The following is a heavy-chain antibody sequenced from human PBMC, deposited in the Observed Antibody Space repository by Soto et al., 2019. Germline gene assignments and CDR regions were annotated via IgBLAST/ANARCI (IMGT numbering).Heavy chain of an antibody. D-gene: IGHD3-16*01. CDR3: GRGRSGGLAVFY. V-gene: IGHV1-2*02. J-gene: IGHJ4*02. CDR2: SRPKSGGT. CDR1: GWTFNDYY. Sequence: VAVQVSRMPSGWTFNDYYLHWVRQAPGQGLEWVGESRPKSGGTRYAQKFQGRVTMTKDTPISTVYMELSNLSPDDTAVYYCGRGRSGGLAVFYGGQGTLVTSP.